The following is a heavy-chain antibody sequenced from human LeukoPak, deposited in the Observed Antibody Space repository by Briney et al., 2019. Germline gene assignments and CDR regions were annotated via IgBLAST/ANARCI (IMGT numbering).Heavy chain of an antibody. CDR1: GFTFSSYS. CDR3: AKDLVTWASANWYFDL. J-gene: IGHJ2*01. V-gene: IGHV3-21*04. Sequence: GGSLRLSCAASGFTFSSYSMNWVRQAPGKGLEWVSSISSSSSYIYYADPVKGRFTISRDNSKNTLYLQMNSLRAEDTAVYYCAKDLVTWASANWYFDLWGRGTLVTVSS. D-gene: IGHD2-21*02. CDR2: ISSSSSYI.